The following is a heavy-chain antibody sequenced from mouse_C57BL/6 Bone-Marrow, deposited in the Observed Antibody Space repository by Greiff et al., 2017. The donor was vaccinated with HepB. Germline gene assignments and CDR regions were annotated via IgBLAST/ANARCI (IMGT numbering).Heavy chain of an antibody. CDR1: GFTFSSYV. CDR2: ISSGGDYI. Sequence: EVMLVESGEGLVKPGGSLKLSCAASGFTFSSYVMSWVRQTPEKRLEWVAYISSGGDYIYYADTVKGRFTISRDNARNTLYLQMSSLKSEDTAMYYCTKVLAAFDVWGTGTTVTVSS. J-gene: IGHJ1*03. V-gene: IGHV5-9-1*02. CDR3: TKVLAAFDV. D-gene: IGHD1-3*01.